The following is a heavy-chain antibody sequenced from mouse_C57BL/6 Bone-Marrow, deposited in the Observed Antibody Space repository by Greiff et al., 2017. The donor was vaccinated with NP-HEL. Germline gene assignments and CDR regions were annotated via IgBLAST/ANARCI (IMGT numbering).Heavy chain of an antibody. CDR1: GFTFSSYA. Sequence: EVKLVESGGGLVKPGGSLKLSCAASGFTFSSYAMSWVRQTPEKRLEWVATISDGGSYTYYPDNVKGRFTISRDNAKNNLYLQMSHLKSEDTAMYYCARDGHYYGSTSYYAMVYWGQGTSVTVS. CDR2: ISDGGSYT. CDR3: ARDGHYYGSTSYYAMVY. D-gene: IGHD1-1*01. V-gene: IGHV5-4*01. J-gene: IGHJ4*01.